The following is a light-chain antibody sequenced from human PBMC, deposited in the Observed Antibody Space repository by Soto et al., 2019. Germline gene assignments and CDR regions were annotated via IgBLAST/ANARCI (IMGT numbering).Light chain of an antibody. CDR2: SDS. CDR1: SSNIGNNA. V-gene: IGLV1-36*01. J-gene: IGLJ3*02. Sequence: QSVLTQPPSMSEAPRQRVTISCSGSSSNIGNNAVNWYQQLPGKAPKLLIYSDSLLPSGVSDRFSGSKSGNTASLTVSGLQAEDEADYYCSSYAGGIKWVFGGGTQLTVL. CDR3: SSYAGGIKWV.